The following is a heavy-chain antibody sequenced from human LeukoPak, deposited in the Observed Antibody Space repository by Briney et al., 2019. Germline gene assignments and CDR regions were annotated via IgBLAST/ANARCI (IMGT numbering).Heavy chain of an antibody. J-gene: IGHJ5*02. D-gene: IGHD3-9*01. CDR1: GYTFTSYD. CDR2: MNPNSGNT. V-gene: IGHV1-8*01. CDR3: AREIDRRYFDWLPLGFDP. Sequence: ASVKVSCKASGYTFTSYDINWVRQATGQGLEWMGWMNPNSGNTGYAQKFQGRVTMTRNTSISTAYMELSSLRSEDTAVYYCAREIDRRYFDWLPLGFDPWGQGTLVTVSS.